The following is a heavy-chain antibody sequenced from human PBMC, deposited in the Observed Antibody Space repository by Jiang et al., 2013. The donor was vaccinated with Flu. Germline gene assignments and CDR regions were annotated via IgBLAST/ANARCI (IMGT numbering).Heavy chain of an antibody. CDR1: GFTFSHYW. J-gene: IGHJ4*02. V-gene: IGHV3-74*01. CDR3: SMDTAGLRDY. D-gene: IGHD5-18*01. CDR2: INPDGSYT. Sequence: VQLVESGGSLVQPGGSLRLSCAASGFTFSHYWMHWVRQAPGKGLVWVSRINPDGSYTSYADSVKGRFTISRDNAENTLYLQMNSLRAEDTAVYYCSMDTAGLRDYWGQGTLVTVSS.